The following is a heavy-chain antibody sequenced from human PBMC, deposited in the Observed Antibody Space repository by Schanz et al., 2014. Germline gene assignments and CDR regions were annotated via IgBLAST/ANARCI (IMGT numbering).Heavy chain of an antibody. J-gene: IGHJ6*02. CDR3: ARDGHSSIWDSYYFYGLDV. V-gene: IGHV3-21*04. D-gene: IGHD6-13*01. Sequence: VQLLQSGGALVQPGGSLRLSCSASGFTFSIYGMSWVRQAPGKGLEWVSSISSSSSYISYADSVKGRFTISRDNAKNSLYLQMNSLRAEDTALYYCARDGHSSIWDSYYFYGLDVWGQGTTVTVSS. CDR1: GFTFSIYG. CDR2: ISSSSSYI.